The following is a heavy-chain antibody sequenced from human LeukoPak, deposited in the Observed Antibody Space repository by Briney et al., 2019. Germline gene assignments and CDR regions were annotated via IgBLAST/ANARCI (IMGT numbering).Heavy chain of an antibody. J-gene: IGHJ4*02. CDR2: ISGSGDST. CDR1: GFTFSSYA. D-gene: IGHD2-2*01. CDR3: AKVGRTLGYCSSTSCYAYYSDY. Sequence: GGSLRLSCAASGFTFSSYAMSWVRQAPGKGLEWVSAISGSGDSTYYADSVKGRFAISRDNSKNTLYLQMNSLRAEDTAVYYCAKVGRTLGYCSSTSCYAYYSDYWGQGTLVTVSS. V-gene: IGHV3-23*01.